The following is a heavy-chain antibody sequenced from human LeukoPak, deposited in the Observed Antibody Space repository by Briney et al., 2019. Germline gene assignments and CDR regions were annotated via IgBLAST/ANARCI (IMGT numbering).Heavy chain of an antibody. CDR1: GFTFNTFG. CDR2: IWYDGSNK. D-gene: IGHD2-15*01. CDR3: ARISCTGNSCRPYSYYDMDD. Sequence: GGSLRLSCAASGFTFNTFGMNWVRQAPGKGLEWVAVIWYDGSNKYYADSVKGRFTISRDNSKSTLYLQVNSLRVEDTAVYYCARISCTGNSCRPYSYYDMDDWGQGTTVTVSS. J-gene: IGHJ6*02. V-gene: IGHV3-33*01.